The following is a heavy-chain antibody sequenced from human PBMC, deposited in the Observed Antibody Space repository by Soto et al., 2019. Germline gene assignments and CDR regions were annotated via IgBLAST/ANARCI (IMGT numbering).Heavy chain of an antibody. Sequence: ETLSLTCTVSGGSISSYWMIWVRQAPGKGLEWVANIKQDGSERYYVDSVKGRFTISRDNAKNSLYLQMDSLRAEDTAVYYCARVRGDYIWGSYRSTFDYWGQGTLVTVSS. CDR1: GGSISSYW. J-gene: IGHJ4*02. V-gene: IGHV3-7*01. D-gene: IGHD3-16*02. CDR3: ARVRGDYIWGSYRSTFDY. CDR2: IKQDGSER.